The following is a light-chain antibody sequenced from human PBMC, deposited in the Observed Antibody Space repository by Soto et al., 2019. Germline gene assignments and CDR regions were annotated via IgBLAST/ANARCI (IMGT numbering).Light chain of an antibody. Sequence: DIQMSQSPSSLSASVGDRVTITCRASQGISNYLAWYQQKPGKVPKLLIYAASTLQSGVPSRFSGSGSGTAFTLTISSLQPEDVATYYCQKYNSASWTFGQGTKVEIK. V-gene: IGKV1-27*01. CDR3: QKYNSASWT. CDR1: QGISNY. J-gene: IGKJ1*01. CDR2: AAS.